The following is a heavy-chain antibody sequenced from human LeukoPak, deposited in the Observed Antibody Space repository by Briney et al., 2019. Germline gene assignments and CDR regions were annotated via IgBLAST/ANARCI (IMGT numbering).Heavy chain of an antibody. CDR2: IYYSGST. D-gene: IGHD3-3*01. CDR3: ARSGRFLEWLDHGDY. J-gene: IGHJ4*02. V-gene: IGHV4-31*03. Sequence: SETLSLTCTVSGGSISSGGYYWSWIRQHPGKGLEWIGYIYYSGSTYYNPSLKSRVTISVDTSKNQFSLKLSSVTAADTAVYYCARSGRFLEWLDHGDYWGQGTLVTVSS. CDR1: GGSISSGGYY.